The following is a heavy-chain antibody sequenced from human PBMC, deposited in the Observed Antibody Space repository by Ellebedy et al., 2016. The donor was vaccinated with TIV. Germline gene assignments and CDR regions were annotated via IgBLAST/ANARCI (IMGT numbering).Heavy chain of an antibody. CDR2: IPTNGREK. CDR3: AEEGGSSRGASGMDV. Sequence: PGGSLRLSCVASGFTLSTYGMHRVRQTPNKGLEWVAFIPTNGREKYYIDSVKGRFTISRDISKNTLYLQMNSLRVDDTAVYYCAEEGGSSRGASGMDVWGQGTAVVVSS. D-gene: IGHD6-6*01. CDR1: GFTLSTYG. J-gene: IGHJ6*02. V-gene: IGHV3-30*02.